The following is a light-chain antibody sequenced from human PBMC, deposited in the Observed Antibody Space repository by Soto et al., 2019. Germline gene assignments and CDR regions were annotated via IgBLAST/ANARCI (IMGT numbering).Light chain of an antibody. CDR2: EIS. J-gene: IGLJ2*01. CDR3: YANAGKSVV. V-gene: IGLV2-8*01. CDR1: SSDVGGYNY. Sequence: QSALTQPPSASGSPGQSVTISCTGTSSDVGGYNYVSWYQQHPGKAPKLMIYEISKRPSGVPVRFSGSKSGNSASLTVSGLQAEDDADYYCYANAGKSVVFGGGTKLTVL.